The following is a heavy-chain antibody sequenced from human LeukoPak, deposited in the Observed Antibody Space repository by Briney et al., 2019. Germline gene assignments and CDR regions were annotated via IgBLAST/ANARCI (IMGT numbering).Heavy chain of an antibody. V-gene: IGHV3-30*18. Sequence: PGGSLRLSCAASGFTFSSYGMHWVRQAPGKGLEGVAVISYDGSNKYYADSVKGRFTISRDNSKNTLYLQMNSLRAEDTAVYYCAKDREELSLFEGTFDYWGQGTLVTVSS. CDR3: AKDREELSLFEGTFDY. CDR1: GFTFSSYG. D-gene: IGHD3-16*02. CDR2: ISYDGSNK. J-gene: IGHJ4*02.